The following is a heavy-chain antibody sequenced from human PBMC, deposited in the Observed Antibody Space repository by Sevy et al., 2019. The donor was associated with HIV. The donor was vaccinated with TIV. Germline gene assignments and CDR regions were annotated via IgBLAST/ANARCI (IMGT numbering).Heavy chain of an antibody. CDR1: GYTFTGYY. CDR3: ARSCGGDCLANDY. D-gene: IGHD2-21*02. J-gene: IGHJ4*01. CDR2: INPNSGGT. Sequence: ASVKVSCKASGYTFTGYYMHWVRQAPGQGLEWMGWINPNSGGTNYAQKFQGRVTMTRDTSISTAYMELSRLRSDDTAVYYCARSCGGDCLANDYWGHGTLVTVSS. V-gene: IGHV1-2*02.